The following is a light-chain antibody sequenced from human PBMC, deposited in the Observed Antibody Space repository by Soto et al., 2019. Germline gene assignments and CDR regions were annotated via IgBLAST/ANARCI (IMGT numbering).Light chain of an antibody. CDR2: GAS. CDR3: QQYGSSPLT. Sequence: DIEMTQSPCTLSLSPGDRATLSCRASQSVSSGYLAWYQQKPGQPPRLLIYGASSRETGIPSRFSGSGSGTDFTLTISRLEPEDSAVYYCQQYGSSPLTFGPGTKVDIK. CDR1: QSVSSGY. V-gene: IGKV3-20*01. J-gene: IGKJ3*01.